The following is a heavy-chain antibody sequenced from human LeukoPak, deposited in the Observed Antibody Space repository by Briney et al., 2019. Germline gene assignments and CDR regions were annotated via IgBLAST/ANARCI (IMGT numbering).Heavy chain of an antibody. CDR3: AREREVSPVVPAAIGWFDP. CDR1: GHSLSGSSYS. J-gene: IGHJ5*02. CDR2: IYNVGSTGNT. V-gene: IGHV4-39*07. D-gene: IGHD2-2*01. Sequence: SETLSLTCTVSGHSLSGSSYSWGWIRQPPGKGLEWIGCIYNVGSTGNTHYNPSLKSRLTISEDTSKNQFSLRLSSVTAADTAVYYCAREREVSPVVPAAIGWFDPWGQGTLVTVSS.